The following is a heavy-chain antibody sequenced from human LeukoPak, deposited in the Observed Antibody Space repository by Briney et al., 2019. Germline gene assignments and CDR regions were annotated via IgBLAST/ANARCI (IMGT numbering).Heavy chain of an antibody. V-gene: IGHV4-59*01. J-gene: IGHJ3*02. Sequence: SETLSLTCDVSVGSIRGYYWSWIRQSPEKGLEWIGYIYSSGSTNYNPSLKSRVTISVDTSKNQFSLKLSSVTAADTAVYYCARAPSLWAVYYDSSGYYRDAFDIWGQGTMVTVSS. CDR2: IYSSGST. D-gene: IGHD3-22*01. CDR3: ARAPSLWAVYYDSSGYYRDAFDI. CDR1: VGSIRGYY.